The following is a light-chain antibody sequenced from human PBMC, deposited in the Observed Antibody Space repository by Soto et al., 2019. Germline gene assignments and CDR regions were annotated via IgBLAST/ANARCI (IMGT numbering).Light chain of an antibody. CDR2: GAS. V-gene: IGKV3-20*01. CDR3: QQYGSSPRT. CDR1: QSVAGRD. Sequence: EIVLTQSPGTLSLSPGERATLSCRASQSVAGRDLAWYQQKPGQAPRLLIYGASSRATGIPDRFSGSGSGTDFSRTISRLEPDDFAVYYCQQYGSSPRTFGKGRKVEIK. J-gene: IGKJ1*01.